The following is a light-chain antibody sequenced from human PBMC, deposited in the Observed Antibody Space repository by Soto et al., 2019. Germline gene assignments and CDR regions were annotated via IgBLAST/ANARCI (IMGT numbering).Light chain of an antibody. Sequence: EIVLTQSPGTLSLSPGERATLSCRASESLTTNFLAWYQQKPGQAPRLLIYGSSSRATGVPDRFGASGSGTDFTLIISRLEPEDFAVYYCQQYGSSRSTFGQGTKVEIK. CDR3: QQYGSSRST. J-gene: IGKJ1*01. CDR2: GSS. V-gene: IGKV3-20*01. CDR1: ESLTTNF.